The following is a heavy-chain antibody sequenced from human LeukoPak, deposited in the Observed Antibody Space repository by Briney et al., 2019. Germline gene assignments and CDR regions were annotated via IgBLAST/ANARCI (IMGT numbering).Heavy chain of an antibody. CDR2: ISSNSYI. Sequence: GGSLRLSCAASGFTFSSYSMNRVRQAPGKGLEWVSSISSNSYIYYADSVKGRFTISRDNAKNSLYLQMNSLRAEDTAVYYCARVGDYYDSSGYDYWGQGTLVTVSS. V-gene: IGHV3-21*01. CDR1: GFTFSSYS. CDR3: ARVGDYYDSSGYDY. J-gene: IGHJ4*02. D-gene: IGHD3-22*01.